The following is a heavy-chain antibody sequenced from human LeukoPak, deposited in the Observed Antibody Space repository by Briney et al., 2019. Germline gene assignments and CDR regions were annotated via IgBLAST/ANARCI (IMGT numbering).Heavy chain of an antibody. CDR1: GFTFSSYW. V-gene: IGHV3-7*01. CDR3: AKDSGQHSRLVGATSMGY. J-gene: IGHJ4*02. Sequence: PGGSLRLSCAASGFTFSSYWMSWVRQAPGKGLGWVANIKQDGSEKYYVDSVKGRFTISRDNSKNTLYLQMNSLRAEDTAVYYCAKDSGQHSRLVGATSMGYWGQGTLVTVSS. D-gene: IGHD1-26*01. CDR2: IKQDGSEK.